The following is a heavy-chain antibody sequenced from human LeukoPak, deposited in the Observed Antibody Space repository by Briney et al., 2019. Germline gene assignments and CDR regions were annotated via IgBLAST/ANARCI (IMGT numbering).Heavy chain of an antibody. Sequence: ASVKVSCKVSGYTLTELSMHWVRQAPGKGLEWMGGFDPEDGETIYAQKFQGRVTMTEDTSTDTAYMELSSLRSEDTAVYYCATSPLGSYHFDYWGQGTLVTVSS. V-gene: IGHV1-24*01. CDR2: FDPEDGET. D-gene: IGHD1-26*01. CDR3: ATSPLGSYHFDY. CDR1: GYTLTELS. J-gene: IGHJ4*02.